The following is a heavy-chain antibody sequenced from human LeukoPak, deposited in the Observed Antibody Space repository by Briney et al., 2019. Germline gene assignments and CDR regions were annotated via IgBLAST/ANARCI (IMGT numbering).Heavy chain of an antibody. CDR3: ARSRDSSGWYLDY. CDR2: IYYSGST. Sequence: SETLSLTCTVSGGSISSYYWSWIRQPPGKGLEWIGYIYYSGSTNYNPSLKSRVTISVDTSKNQFSLKLSSVTAADTAVYYCARSRDSSGWYLDYWGQGTLVTVSS. J-gene: IGHJ4*02. CDR1: GGSISSYY. V-gene: IGHV4-59*08. D-gene: IGHD6-25*01.